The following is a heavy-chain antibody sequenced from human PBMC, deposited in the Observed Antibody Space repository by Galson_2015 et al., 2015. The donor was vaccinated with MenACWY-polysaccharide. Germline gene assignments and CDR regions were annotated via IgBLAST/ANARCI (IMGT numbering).Heavy chain of an antibody. CDR2: ISGSGRNT. D-gene: IGHD3-22*01. V-gene: IGHV3-23*01. J-gene: IGHJ4*02. Sequence: LRLSCAASGFTFSSFAMSWVRQAPGKGLEWVSSISGSGRNTYYADSVKGRFTISRDNSESTLYLQMNSLRAEDTAIYYCARTVVFEYWGQGTLVTVSS. CDR3: ARTVVFEY. CDR1: GFTFSSFA.